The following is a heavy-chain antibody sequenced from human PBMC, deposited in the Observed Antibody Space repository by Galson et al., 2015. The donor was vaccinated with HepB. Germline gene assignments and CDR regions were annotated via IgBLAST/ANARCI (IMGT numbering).Heavy chain of an antibody. J-gene: IGHJ4*02. Sequence: SLRLSCAASGFTFSSFAMSWVRQAPGKGLEWVSVISGSDGSTDYADSVKGRFTISRDNSRKTLYLQMNSLRAEDTAVYYCADHRGHYYDSSGYSDYWGQGTLVTVSS. D-gene: IGHD3-22*01. CDR3: ADHRGHYYDSSGYSDY. CDR2: ISGSDGST. CDR1: GFTFSSFA. V-gene: IGHV3-23*01.